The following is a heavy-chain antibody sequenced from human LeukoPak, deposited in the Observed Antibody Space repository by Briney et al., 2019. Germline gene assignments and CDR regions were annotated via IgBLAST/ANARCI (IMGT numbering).Heavy chain of an antibody. CDR1: GFSFSIYF. D-gene: IGHD3-16*01. Sequence: GGSLRLSCAASGFSFSIYFMNWVRQAPGKGLEWVSSISRTSEYIHYADSVRRRFAISRDNPKNSVYLQMNSLRAEDTAVYFCAGGGDFDYWGQGILVTVSA. CDR3: AGGGDFDY. J-gene: IGHJ4*02. V-gene: IGHV3-21*01. CDR2: ISRTSEYI.